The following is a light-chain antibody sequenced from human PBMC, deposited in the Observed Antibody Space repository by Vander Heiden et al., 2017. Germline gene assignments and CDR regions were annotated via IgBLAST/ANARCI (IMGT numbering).Light chain of an antibody. CDR2: LGS. Sequence: DIVMTQSPLFLPVIPGEPASISCRSSQSLLHSDGYSYLDWYLQKPGQSPQLLIYLGSNRASGVPDRFSGSGSGTDFTLKISRVEAEDVGIYYCMQALQTSWTFGQGTKVKIK. CDR1: QSLLHSDGYSY. V-gene: IGKV2-28*01. J-gene: IGKJ1*01. CDR3: MQALQTSWT.